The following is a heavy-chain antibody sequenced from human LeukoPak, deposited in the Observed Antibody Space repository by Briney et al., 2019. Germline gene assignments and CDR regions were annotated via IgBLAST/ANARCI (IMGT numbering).Heavy chain of an antibody. CDR2: IYPGDSDT. CDR1: GYRFTSYW. J-gene: IGHJ3*02. Sequence: PGESLKISCKGSGYRFTSYWIAWVRQLPGKGLEWMGSIYPGDSDTRYSPSFQGQVTISVDKSISTAYLQWTSLKASDTAMYYCARQPSRDAFDSWGQATMVTVSS. CDR3: ARQPSRDAFDS. V-gene: IGHV5-51*01.